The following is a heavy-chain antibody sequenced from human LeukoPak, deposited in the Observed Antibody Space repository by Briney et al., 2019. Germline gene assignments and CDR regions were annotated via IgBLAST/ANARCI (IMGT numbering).Heavy chain of an antibody. Sequence: SETLSLTCAVYGGSFSGYYWSWIRQPPGKGLEWIGEINHSGSTNYNPSLKSRVTISVDTSKNQFSLKLSSVTAADTAIYYCAKGAGGFSYYNWFDPWGQGTLVTVST. CDR2: INHSGST. CDR1: GGSFSGYY. J-gene: IGHJ5*02. V-gene: IGHV4-34*01. CDR3: AKGAGGFSYYNWFDP. D-gene: IGHD5-18*01.